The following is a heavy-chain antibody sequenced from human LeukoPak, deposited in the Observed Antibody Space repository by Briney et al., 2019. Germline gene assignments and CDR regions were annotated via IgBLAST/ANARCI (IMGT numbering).Heavy chain of an antibody. Sequence: DPSETLSLTCTVSGGSISSSLYYWGWIRQPPGKGLVWIGSIYYSGNTYYNPSLKSRVTISVDTSKNQFSLKLSSVTAADTAMYYCARHAPRRYDYVWGSYRVNWFDPWGQGALVTVSS. CDR3: ARHAPRRYDYVWGSYRVNWFDP. CDR2: IYYSGNT. CDR1: GGSISSSLYY. V-gene: IGHV4-39*01. D-gene: IGHD3-16*02. J-gene: IGHJ5*02.